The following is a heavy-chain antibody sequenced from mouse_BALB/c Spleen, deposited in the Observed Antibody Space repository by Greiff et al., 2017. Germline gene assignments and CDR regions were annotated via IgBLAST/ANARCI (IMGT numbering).Heavy chain of an antibody. V-gene: IGHV1-20*02. CDR1: GYSFTGYF. Sequence: VQLQQSGPELVKPGASVKISCKASGYSFTGYFMNWVMQSHGKSLEWIGRINPYNGDTFYNQKFKGKATLTVDKSSSTAHMELRSLASEDSAVYYCARSGVDYFDYWGQGTTLTVSS. CDR2: INPYNGDT. CDR3: ARSGVDYFDY. J-gene: IGHJ2*01. D-gene: IGHD1-1*01.